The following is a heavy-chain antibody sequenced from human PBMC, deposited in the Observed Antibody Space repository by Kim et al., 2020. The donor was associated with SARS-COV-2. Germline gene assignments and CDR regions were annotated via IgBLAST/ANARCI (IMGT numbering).Heavy chain of an antibody. CDR3: ARENYYDGTTLGAFDI. CDR1: GFMFSTYA. J-gene: IGHJ3*02. D-gene: IGHD3-16*01. Sequence: GGSLRLSCAASGFMFSTYAMTWVRQAPGKGPEWLSVISFDGSRKYYADSVKGLLTISRDNSTNTLYLEMNSLRDVDTALYYCARENYYDGTTLGAFDIWGQGTLVTV. CDR2: ISFDGSRK. V-gene: IGHV3-30*04.